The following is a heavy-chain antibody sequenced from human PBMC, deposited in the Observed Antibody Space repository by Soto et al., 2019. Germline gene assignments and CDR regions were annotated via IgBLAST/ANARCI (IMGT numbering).Heavy chain of an antibody. Sequence: GSLRLSCAASGFTFSSYAMHWVRQAPGKGLEYVSAISSNGGSTYYANSVKGRFTISRDNSKNTLYLQMGSLRAEDMAVYYCARANQYSYGYYYFDYWGQGTLVTVSS. CDR3: ARANQYSYGYYYFDY. V-gene: IGHV3-64*01. D-gene: IGHD5-18*01. CDR2: ISSNGGST. CDR1: GFTFSSYA. J-gene: IGHJ4*02.